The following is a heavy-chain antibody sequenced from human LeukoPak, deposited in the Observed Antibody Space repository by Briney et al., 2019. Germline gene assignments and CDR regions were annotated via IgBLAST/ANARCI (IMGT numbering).Heavy chain of an antibody. Sequence: SETLSLTCAVSGYSIRSGYYWGWIRQPPGKGLEWIGSMFHSGSTYYNPSLKSRVTISVDTSKNQFSLKLTSVTAADTAVYYCARHHGNFWSGYYIYWGQGILVPVSS. CDR1: GYSIRSGYY. CDR2: MFHSGST. J-gene: IGHJ4*02. CDR3: ARHHGNFWSGYYIY. V-gene: IGHV4-38-2*01. D-gene: IGHD3-3*01.